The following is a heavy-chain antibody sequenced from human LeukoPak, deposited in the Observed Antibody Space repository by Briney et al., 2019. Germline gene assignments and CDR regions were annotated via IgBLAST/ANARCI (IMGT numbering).Heavy chain of an antibody. J-gene: IGHJ4*02. V-gene: IGHV3-21*01. CDR3: AREPRRVDFDWLFHTADLDY. CDR1: GFTFSSYS. Sequence: PGGSLRLSCAASGFTFSSYSMNWVRQAPGKGLEWVSSISSSSSYIYYADSVKGRFTISRDNAKNSLYLQMNSLRAEDTAVYYCAREPRRVDFDWLFHTADLDYWGQGTLVTVSS. CDR2: ISSSSSYI. D-gene: IGHD3-9*01.